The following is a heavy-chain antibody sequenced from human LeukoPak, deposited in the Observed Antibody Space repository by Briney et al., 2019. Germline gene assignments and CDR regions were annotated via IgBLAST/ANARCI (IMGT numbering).Heavy chain of an antibody. Sequence: GRSLRLSCAASGFTFDDYAMHWVRQAPGKGLEWVSGISWNSDSIGYADSVKGRFTISRDNAKNSLYLQMNSLRAEDTALYYCAKDYYDSSGYYFDYWGQGTLVTVSS. CDR1: GFTFDDYA. CDR3: AKDYYDSSGYYFDY. D-gene: IGHD3-22*01. V-gene: IGHV3-9*01. J-gene: IGHJ4*02. CDR2: ISWNSDSI.